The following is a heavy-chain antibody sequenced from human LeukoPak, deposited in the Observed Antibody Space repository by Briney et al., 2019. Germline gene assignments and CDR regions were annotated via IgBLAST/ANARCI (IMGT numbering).Heavy chain of an antibody. V-gene: IGHV1-2*06. CDR2: INPNSGGT. J-gene: IGHJ4*02. Sequence: ASVKVSCKASGYTFTGYYMHWVRQAPGQGLEWMGRINPNSGGTNYAQKFQGRVTMTRETSISTAYMELSRLRSDDTAVYYCARLAVVTDSRPFDYWGQGTLVTVSS. D-gene: IGHD2-21*02. CDR1: GYTFTGYY. CDR3: ARLAVVTDSRPFDY.